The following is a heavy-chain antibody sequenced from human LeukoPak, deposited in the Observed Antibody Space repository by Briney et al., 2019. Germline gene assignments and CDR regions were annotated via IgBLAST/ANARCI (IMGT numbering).Heavy chain of an antibody. Sequence: SETLSLTCTVSGYSISSGYYWGWIRQPPGKGLEWIGSIYHSGSTYYNPSLKSQVTISVDTSKNQFSLKLSSVTAADTAVYYCARGDGVIGAIGIGSWYFDLWGRGTLVAVSS. J-gene: IGHJ2*01. CDR2: IYHSGST. CDR1: GYSISSGYY. D-gene: IGHD2/OR15-2a*01. CDR3: ARGDGVIGAIGIGSWYFDL. V-gene: IGHV4-38-2*02.